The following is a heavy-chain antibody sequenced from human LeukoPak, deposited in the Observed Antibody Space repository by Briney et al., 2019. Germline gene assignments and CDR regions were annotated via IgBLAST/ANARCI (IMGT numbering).Heavy chain of an antibody. Sequence: PGGSLRLSCAASGFTFNKYNMNWVRHAPGKGLEWVSSISSSSSYIYYADSVKGRFTISRDNAKNSLYLQMNSLGAEDTAVYYCATMPPSGAHNSLDHWGQGTLVTVSS. CDR1: GFTFNKYN. CDR3: ATMPPSGAHNSLDH. V-gene: IGHV3-21*01. D-gene: IGHD2-2*01. J-gene: IGHJ4*02. CDR2: ISSSSSYI.